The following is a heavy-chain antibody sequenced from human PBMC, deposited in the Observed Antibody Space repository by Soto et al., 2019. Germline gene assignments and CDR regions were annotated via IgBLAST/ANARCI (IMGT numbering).Heavy chain of an antibody. V-gene: IGHV4-34*01. CDR1: GGSFRGYY. CDR2: INHSGST. D-gene: IGHD2-2*02. Sequence: SQPLSLTFAVYGGSFRGYYWSWIRQPPGKGLEWIGEINHSGSTNYNPSLKSRVTISVDTSKNQFSLKLSSVTAADTAVYYCARGLIRCSSTSCYRYYYGMDVWGQGTTVTASS. CDR3: ARGLIRCSSTSCYRYYYGMDV. J-gene: IGHJ6*02.